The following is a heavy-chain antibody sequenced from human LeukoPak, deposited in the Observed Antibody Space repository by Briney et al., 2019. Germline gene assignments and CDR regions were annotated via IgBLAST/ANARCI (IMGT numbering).Heavy chain of an antibody. CDR1: GYTFSRYG. Sequence: GASVKVSCKASGYTFSRYGMHWVRQAPGQRLEWMGWINAGNGNTKYSQKFQGRVTITRDTSASTAYMELSSLRSEDTAVYYCARVGQQNPYYYYYGMDVWGQGTTVTVSS. J-gene: IGHJ6*02. V-gene: IGHV1-3*01. CDR3: ARVGQQNPYYYYYGMDV. CDR2: INAGNGNT. D-gene: IGHD6-13*01.